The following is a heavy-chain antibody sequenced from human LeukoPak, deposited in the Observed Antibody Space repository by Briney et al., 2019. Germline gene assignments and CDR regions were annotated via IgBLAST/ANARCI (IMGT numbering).Heavy chain of an antibody. CDR2: INPNSGGT. D-gene: IGHD1-26*01. Sequence: ASVKVSCKASGYTFTGYYMHWVRHAPGQGLDWMGWINPNSGGTNYAKKFQGRVTMTRDTSISTAYMELSRLRSDDTAVYYCARDGVGATNWFDPWGQGTLVTVSS. J-gene: IGHJ5*02. V-gene: IGHV1-2*02. CDR1: GYTFTGYY. CDR3: ARDGVGATNWFDP.